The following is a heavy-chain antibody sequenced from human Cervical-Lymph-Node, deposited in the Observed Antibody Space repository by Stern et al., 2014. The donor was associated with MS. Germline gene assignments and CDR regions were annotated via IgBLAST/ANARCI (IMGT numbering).Heavy chain of an antibody. CDR1: GFTFGDYA. CDR2: IRSKPYGGTP. J-gene: IGHJ4*02. D-gene: IGHD1-26*01. V-gene: IGHV3-49*04. Sequence: EVQLVESGGGLVQPGRSLRLSCTASGFTFGDYAMSWVRQAPGKGLEWVCFIRSKPYGGTPEYAASVRGRFTISRDDSKSIAYLQMNSLKTEDTALYYCSRETGATEEYYFDYWGQGALVTVSS. CDR3: SRETGATEEYYFDY.